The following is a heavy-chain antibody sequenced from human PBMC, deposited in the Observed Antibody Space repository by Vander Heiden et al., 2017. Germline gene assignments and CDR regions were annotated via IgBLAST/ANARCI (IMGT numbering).Heavy chain of an antibody. CDR2: ISYDGSNK. CDR1: GLTFRRYG. Sequence: QVQLVESGGGVVHPGRSLRLPCAAPGLTFRRYGLPGVRQAPGKGLEWVAVISYDGSNKYYADSVKGRFTISRDNSKNTLYLQMNSLRAEDTAVYYCAKDVELPGYCSSTSCGIIDYWGQGTLVTVSS. CDR3: AKDVELPGYCSSTSCGIIDY. V-gene: IGHV3-30*18. D-gene: IGHD2-2*01. J-gene: IGHJ4*02.